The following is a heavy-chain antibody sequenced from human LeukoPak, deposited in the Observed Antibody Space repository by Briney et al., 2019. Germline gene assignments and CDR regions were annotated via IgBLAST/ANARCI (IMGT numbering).Heavy chain of an antibody. J-gene: IGHJ6*04. CDR2: IYYSGST. D-gene: IGHD3-10*01. V-gene: IGHV4-30-4*01. CDR3: ARDNPGSYSHYGMDV. Sequence: SETLSLTCTVSGGSISRGDYYWSWIRQPPGKGLEWIGYIYYSGSTYYNPSLKSRVTISVDTSKNQFSLKLSSVTAADTAVYYCARDNPGSYSHYGMDVWGKGTTVTVSS. CDR1: GGSISRGDYY.